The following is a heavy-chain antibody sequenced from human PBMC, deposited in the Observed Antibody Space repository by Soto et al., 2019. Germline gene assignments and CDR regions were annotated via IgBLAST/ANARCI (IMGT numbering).Heavy chain of an antibody. CDR1: GFSLSTSGVG. D-gene: IGHD2-15*01. J-gene: IGHJ6*02. Sequence: QITLKESGPTLVKPTQTLTLTCTFSGFSLSTSGVGVGWIRQPPGKALEWLALIYWDDDKRYSPSLKSRLTITKDTSKNQVVLTMTNMDPVDTATYCCARVGYCSGGSCYQDGMDVWGQGTTVTASS. CDR3: ARVGYCSGGSCYQDGMDV. CDR2: IYWDDDK. V-gene: IGHV2-5*02.